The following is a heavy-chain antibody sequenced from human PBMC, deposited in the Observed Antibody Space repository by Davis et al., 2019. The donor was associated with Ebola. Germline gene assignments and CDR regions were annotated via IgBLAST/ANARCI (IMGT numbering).Heavy chain of an antibody. Sequence: GESLKISCKGSGYSFTSYWIGWVRQMPGKGLEWMGTIYPGDPDTRYTPSFQGQVTISADNSISTAYLQWSSLKASDTAMNYCARFRSRNYYYYGMDVWGQGTTVTVSS. J-gene: IGHJ6*02. CDR3: ARFRSRNYYYYGMDV. CDR2: IYPGDPDT. V-gene: IGHV5-51*01. D-gene: IGHD1-14*01. CDR1: GYSFTSYW.